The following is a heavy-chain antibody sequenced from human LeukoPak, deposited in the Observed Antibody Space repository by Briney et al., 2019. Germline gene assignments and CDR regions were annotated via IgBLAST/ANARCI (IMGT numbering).Heavy chain of an antibody. D-gene: IGHD2-15*01. CDR2: MNPNSGNT. CDR3: VRFSYSDFDY. V-gene: IGHV1-8*01. Sequence: RRASVKVSCKASGYTFTSYDINWVRQATGQGLEWMGWMNPNSGNTGYAQKFQGRVTMTRDTSISIAYRELSSLRSEDTAVYYCVRFSYSDFDYWGQGTLVTVSS. CDR1: GYTFTSYD. J-gene: IGHJ4*02.